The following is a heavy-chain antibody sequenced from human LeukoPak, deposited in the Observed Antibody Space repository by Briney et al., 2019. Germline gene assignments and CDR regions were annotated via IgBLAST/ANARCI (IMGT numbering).Heavy chain of an antibody. V-gene: IGHV3-23*03. CDR2: IYSGGST. J-gene: IGHJ6*02. CDR3: AKGAEYYDILTGYYYYYGMDV. D-gene: IGHD3-9*01. Sequence: GGSLRLSCAASGFTFSSYAMSWVRQAPGKGLEWVSVIYSGGSTYYADSVKGRFTISRDNSKNTLYLQMSSLRAEDTAVYYCAKGAEYYDILTGYYYYYGMDVWGQGTTVTVSS. CDR1: GFTFSSYA.